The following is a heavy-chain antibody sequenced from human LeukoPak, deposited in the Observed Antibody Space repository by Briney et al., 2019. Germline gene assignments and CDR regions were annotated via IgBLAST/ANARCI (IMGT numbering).Heavy chain of an antibody. D-gene: IGHD2-15*01. Sequence: GGSLRLSCAASGFTFSSYGMHWVRQAPGKGLEWVAVISYDGSNKYYADSVKGRFTISRDNSKNTLYLQMNSLRAEDTAVYYCARDQCGSCYSELDYWGQGTLVTVSS. J-gene: IGHJ4*02. CDR3: ARDQCGSCYSELDY. CDR1: GFTFSSYG. CDR2: ISYDGSNK. V-gene: IGHV3-30*03.